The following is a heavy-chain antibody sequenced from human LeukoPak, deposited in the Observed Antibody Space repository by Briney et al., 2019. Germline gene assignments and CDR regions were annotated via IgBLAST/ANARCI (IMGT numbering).Heavy chain of an antibody. CDR2: IYYSGST. V-gene: IGHV4-39*01. CDR1: GGSISSSSYY. CDR3: ARHSWFDP. Sequence: SETLSLTCTVSGGSISSSSYYWGWIRQPPGKGLEWIGNIYYSGSTYYNPSLKSRVTISVDTSKNQFSLKLSSVTAADTAVYYCARHSWFDPWGQGTLVTVSS. J-gene: IGHJ5*02.